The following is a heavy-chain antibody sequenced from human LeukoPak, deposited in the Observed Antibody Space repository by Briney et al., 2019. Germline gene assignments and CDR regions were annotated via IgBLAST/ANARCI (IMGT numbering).Heavy chain of an antibody. D-gene: IGHD4-11*01. CDR3: AKAYSNFAANSYYFDH. Sequence: GGSLRLSCGVSGFTFSTYAMSWVRQAPGKGLEWVSAISGSGTGTYYADSVQGRFIISRDNSKDTLSLQMNSLRAEDTAVYYCAKAYSNFAANSYYFDHWGQGTLVTVSS. CDR1: GFTFSTYA. J-gene: IGHJ4*02. V-gene: IGHV3-23*01. CDR2: ISGSGTGT.